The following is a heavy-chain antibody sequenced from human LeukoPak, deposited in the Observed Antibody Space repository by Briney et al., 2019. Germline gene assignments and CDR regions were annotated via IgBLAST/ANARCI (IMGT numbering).Heavy chain of an antibody. Sequence: GGSLGLSCAASGFTFSSYSMNWVRQAPGKGLEWVSSISSSSSYIYYADSVKGRFTISRDNAKNSLYLQMNSLRAEDTAVYYCARSPLRPYDSSGYLTFDIWGQGTMVTVSS. CDR3: ARSPLRPYDSSGYLTFDI. V-gene: IGHV3-21*01. CDR1: GFTFSSYS. J-gene: IGHJ3*02. D-gene: IGHD3-22*01. CDR2: ISSSSSYI.